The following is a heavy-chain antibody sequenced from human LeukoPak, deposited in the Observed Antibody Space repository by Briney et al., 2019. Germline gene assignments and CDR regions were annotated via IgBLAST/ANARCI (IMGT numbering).Heavy chain of an antibody. D-gene: IGHD6-6*01. CDR3: ARDLHPARPYYFDY. V-gene: IGHV4-4*07. Sequence: SETLSLTCTVSGGSISSYYWSWIRQPAGKGLEWIGRIYTSGTINYNPSLKTRVTMSVDTSKNQFALKLTSVTAADTAVYYCARDLHPARPYYFDYWGQGTLVIVSS. CDR2: IYTSGTI. CDR1: GGSISSYY. J-gene: IGHJ4*02.